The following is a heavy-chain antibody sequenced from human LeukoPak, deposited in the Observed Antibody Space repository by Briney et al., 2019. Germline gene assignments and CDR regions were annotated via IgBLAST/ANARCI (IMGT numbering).Heavy chain of an antibody. J-gene: IGHJ4*02. CDR3: ARDGLGSWGSYRELDS. CDR2: VSTSNGNT. V-gene: IGHV1-18*01. Sequence: ASVKVSCKASGYTFRIYGFGRVRQAPGQGLEWVGWVSTSNGNTKYAQNFQGRVTLTTETSTTTAYMELRDLRSDDTAVYYCARDGLGSWGSYRELDSWGQGTLVTVSS. CDR1: GYTFRIYG. D-gene: IGHD3-16*02.